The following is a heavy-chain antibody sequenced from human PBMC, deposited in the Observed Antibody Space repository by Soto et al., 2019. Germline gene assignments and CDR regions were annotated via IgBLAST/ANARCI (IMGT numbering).Heavy chain of an antibody. CDR1: GFTFSSYV. Sequence: QVQLVESGGGVVQPGRSLRLSCAASGFTFSSYVMHWVRQAPGKGLEWVAVISYDGSNKYYADSVKGQFTISRDNSKNTFYMPMNSLRAEDTAEYYCAKDVEMAKITDYYCYDMDVWGQGTTVTVSS. V-gene: IGHV3-30*18. CDR3: AKDVEMAKITDYYCYDMDV. CDR2: ISYDGSNK. J-gene: IGHJ6*02. D-gene: IGHD5-12*01.